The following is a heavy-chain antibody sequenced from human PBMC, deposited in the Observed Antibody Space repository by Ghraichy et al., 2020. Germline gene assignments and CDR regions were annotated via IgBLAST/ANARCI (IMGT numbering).Heavy chain of an antibody. Sequence: SETLSLTCAVYGGSFSGYYWSWIRQPPGKGLEWIGEINHSGSTNYNPSLKSRVTISVDTSKNQFSLKLSSVTAADTAVYYCARGWGGRGDYWGQGTLVTVSS. D-gene: IGHD7-27*01. J-gene: IGHJ4*02. V-gene: IGHV4-34*01. CDR2: INHSGST. CDR1: GGSFSGYY. CDR3: ARGWGGRGDY.